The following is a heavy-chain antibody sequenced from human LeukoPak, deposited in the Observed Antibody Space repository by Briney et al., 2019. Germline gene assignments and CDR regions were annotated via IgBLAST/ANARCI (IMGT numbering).Heavy chain of an antibody. J-gene: IGHJ3*02. CDR3: AAGGAVTKDYDAFDI. D-gene: IGHD4-17*01. Sequence: ASVKVSCKASGYTFTGYYMHWVRQAPGQGLEWMGWINPNSGGTNYAQKFQGRVTMTRDTSISTAYMELSRLRSEDTAVYYGAAGGAVTKDYDAFDIWGQGTMVTVSS. V-gene: IGHV1-2*02. CDR2: INPNSGGT. CDR1: GYTFTGYY.